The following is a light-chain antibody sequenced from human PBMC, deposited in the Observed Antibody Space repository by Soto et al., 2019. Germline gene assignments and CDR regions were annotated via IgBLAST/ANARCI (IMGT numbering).Light chain of an antibody. V-gene: IGLV2-14*01. J-gene: IGLJ2*01. Sequence: QSALTQPASVSGSPGQSITISCTGTSSDVGGYNYVSWYQQHPGKAPKLMIYDVNNRSSGVSNRFSGSKSGNTASLTISGLQAEDEGDYYCRSYTSSITLVFGGGTKLTVL. CDR1: SSDVGGYNY. CDR3: RSYTSSITLV. CDR2: DVN.